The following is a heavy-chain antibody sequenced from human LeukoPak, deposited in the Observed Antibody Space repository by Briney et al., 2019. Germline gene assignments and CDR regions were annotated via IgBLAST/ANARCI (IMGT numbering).Heavy chain of an antibody. V-gene: IGHV1-2*02. CDR3: ARRSRNGLDAFDI. D-gene: IGHD3/OR15-3a*01. CDR2: IDPNNGDT. Sequence: GASVKVSCKASAYTFTGYYLHWVRQAPGQGPEWMGWIDPNNGDTEYAQKFQGRVTMTRDRSISTAYMELSRLTSDNTAVYYRARRSRNGLDAFDIWGQGTMVTVSS. J-gene: IGHJ3*02. CDR1: AYTFTGYY.